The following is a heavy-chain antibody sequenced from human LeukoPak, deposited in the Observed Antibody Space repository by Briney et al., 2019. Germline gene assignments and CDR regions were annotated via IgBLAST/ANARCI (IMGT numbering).Heavy chain of an antibody. CDR1: GYTFTGYF. D-gene: IGHD1-1*01. CDR3: ARSTPATGYYLDV. J-gene: IGHJ6*03. Sequence: GASVKVSCKASGYTFTGYFMHWVRQAPGQGLEWMGWIDPNSGDTNYARNFQGRVTMTRDTSISTAYMELTRLRSDDTAVYYCARSTPATGYYLDVWGKGTTVTVSS. V-gene: IGHV1-2*02. CDR2: IDPNSGDT.